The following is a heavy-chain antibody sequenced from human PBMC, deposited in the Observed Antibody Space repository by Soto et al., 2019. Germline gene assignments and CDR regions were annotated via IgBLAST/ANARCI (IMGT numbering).Heavy chain of an antibody. CDR2: IYYSGST. D-gene: IGHD6-13*01. J-gene: IGHJ4*02. V-gene: IGHV4-61*01. Sequence: PSETLSLTCTVSGVSVSSGSYYWSWIRQPPGKGLEWIGYIYYSGSTNYNPSLKSRVTISVDTSKNQFSLKLSSVTAADTAVYYCARALAAAGSPPLDYWGQGTLVTVSS. CDR1: GVSVSSGSYY. CDR3: ARALAAAGSPPLDY.